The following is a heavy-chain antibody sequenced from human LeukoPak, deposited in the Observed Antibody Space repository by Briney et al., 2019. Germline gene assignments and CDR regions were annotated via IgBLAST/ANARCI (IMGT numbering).Heavy chain of an antibody. J-gene: IGHJ3*02. Sequence: ASVKVSCKASGYTFTSYDINWVRQATGQGLEWMGWMNPNSGNTGYAQKFQGRVTMTRNTSISTAYMELSSLRSEDTAVYYCARGDVLLWFGPGANDAFDIWGQGTMVTVSS. V-gene: IGHV1-8*01. CDR2: MNPNSGNT. D-gene: IGHD3-10*01. CDR3: ARGDVLLWFGPGANDAFDI. CDR1: GYTFTSYD.